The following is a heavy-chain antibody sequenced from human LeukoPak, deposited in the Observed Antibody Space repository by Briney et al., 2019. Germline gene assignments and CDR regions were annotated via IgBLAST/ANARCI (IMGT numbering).Heavy chain of an antibody. CDR2: ISAYNGNT. J-gene: IGHJ3*02. Sequence: ASVKVSCKASGYTFTSYGISWVRQAPGQGLEWMGWISAYNGNTNYAQKLQGRVTMTTDTSTSTACMELRSLRSDDTAVYYCAREHSGYVDAFDIWGQGTMVTVSS. V-gene: IGHV1-18*01. CDR1: GYTFTSYG. D-gene: IGHD5-12*01. CDR3: AREHSGYVDAFDI.